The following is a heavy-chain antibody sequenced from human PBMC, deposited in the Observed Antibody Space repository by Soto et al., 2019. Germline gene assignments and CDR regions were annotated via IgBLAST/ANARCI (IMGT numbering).Heavy chain of an antibody. CDR1: GYTFSTYA. J-gene: IGHJ6*02. V-gene: IGHV1-3*01. D-gene: IGHD1-1*01. CDR2: VNGGTGQT. CDR3: ARGKGMEENYYYYGLDI. Sequence: CASVKVSCKASGYTFSTYAMHWVRQAPGQSLEWMGWVNGGTGQTKYSQRFQDRVTIARDASASTAYMELNSLRSEDTAVYYCARGKGMEENYYYYGLDIWGQGPTVTVSS.